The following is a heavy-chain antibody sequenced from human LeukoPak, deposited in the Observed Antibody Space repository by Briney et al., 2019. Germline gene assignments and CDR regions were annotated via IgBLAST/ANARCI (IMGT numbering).Heavy chain of an antibody. CDR1: GGTFSSYA. D-gene: IGHD6-13*01. J-gene: IGHJ4*02. Sequence: ASVKVSCKASGGTFSSYAISWVRQAPGQGLEWMGRIIPILGIANYAQKFQGRVTITADKSTSTAYMELSSLRSEDTAVYYCAGEGGQQLVRYYFDYWGQGTLVTVSS. CDR3: AGEGGQQLVRYYFDY. V-gene: IGHV1-69*04. CDR2: IIPILGIA.